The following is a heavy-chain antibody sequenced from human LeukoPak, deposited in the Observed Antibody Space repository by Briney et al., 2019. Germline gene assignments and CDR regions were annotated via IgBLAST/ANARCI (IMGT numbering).Heavy chain of an antibody. D-gene: IGHD2-15*01. CDR2: IYYSGST. Sequence: SETLSLTCTVSGGSVSSGSYYWSWIRQPPGKGLEWIGYIYYSGSTKYNPSLKSRVTISADTSKNQFSLKLSSVTAADTAVYYCARALRDCSGGTCYEYFDYWGQGTLVTVSS. CDR3: ARALRDCSGGTCYEYFDY. CDR1: GGSVSSGSYY. J-gene: IGHJ4*02. V-gene: IGHV4-61*01.